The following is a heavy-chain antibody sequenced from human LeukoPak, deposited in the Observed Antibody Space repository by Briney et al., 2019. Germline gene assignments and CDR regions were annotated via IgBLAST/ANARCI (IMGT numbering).Heavy chain of an antibody. CDR1: GYTFTSYG. Sequence: GASVKVSCKASGYTFTSYGISWVRQAPGQGLEWMGWISAYNGNTNYAQKLQGRVTMTTDTSTSTAYMELRSLRSDDTAVYYCARDQSLYCSSTSCYADFDYWGQGTLVTVSS. V-gene: IGHV1-18*01. D-gene: IGHD2-2*01. CDR3: ARDQSLYCSSTSCYADFDY. CDR2: ISAYNGNT. J-gene: IGHJ4*02.